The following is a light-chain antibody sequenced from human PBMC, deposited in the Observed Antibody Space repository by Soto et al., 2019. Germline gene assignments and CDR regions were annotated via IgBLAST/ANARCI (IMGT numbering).Light chain of an antibody. CDR3: QQYDSSPRT. J-gene: IGKJ1*01. V-gene: IGKV3-20*01. CDR1: QSLSGRY. Sequence: LTQSPGTLALSPGEGATLSCMASQSLSGRYLAWYQQKPGQAPRLLIYGASTRATGIPDRFSGSGSGTDFTLTISRLEPEDFAVYYCQQYDSSPRTFGQGTKVDIK. CDR2: GAS.